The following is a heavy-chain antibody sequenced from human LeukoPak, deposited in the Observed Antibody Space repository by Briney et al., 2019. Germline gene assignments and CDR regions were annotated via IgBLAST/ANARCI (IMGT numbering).Heavy chain of an antibody. V-gene: IGHV3-9*01. CDR1: GFTFDDYA. CDR3: AKRTAAGQEWFDP. D-gene: IGHD6-13*01. J-gene: IGHJ5*02. Sequence: GRSLRLSCAASGFTFDDYAMHWVRQAPGKGLEWVSGISWNSGSIGYADSVKGRFTISRDNAKNSLYLQMNSVRAEDTAVYYCAKRTAAGQEWFDPWGQGTLVTVSS. CDR2: ISWNSGSI.